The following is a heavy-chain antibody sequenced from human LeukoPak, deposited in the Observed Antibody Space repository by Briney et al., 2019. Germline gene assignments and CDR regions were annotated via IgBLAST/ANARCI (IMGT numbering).Heavy chain of an antibody. Sequence: KPSETLSLTCTVSGGSISSYYWSWIRQPAGKGLEWIGRIYTSGSTNYNPSLKSRVTMSVDTSKNQFSLKLSSVTAADTAVYYCVAEDSHYYDSSESSWLDPWGQGTLVTVSS. CDR1: GGSISSYY. CDR3: VAEDSHYYDSSESSWLDP. J-gene: IGHJ5*02. D-gene: IGHD3-22*01. CDR2: IYTSGST. V-gene: IGHV4-4*07.